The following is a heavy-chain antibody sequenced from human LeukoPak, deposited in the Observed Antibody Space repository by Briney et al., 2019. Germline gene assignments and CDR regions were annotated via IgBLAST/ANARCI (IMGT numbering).Heavy chain of an antibody. Sequence: GGSLRLSCAASGFTFSNYWMHWVRQAPGKGLVWVSRINTDGSSTSYVDSVKGRFTISRDNAKNTLYLQMNSLRAEDTAVYYCARGVVVTAIWMSYYFDYWGQGTLVTVSS. D-gene: IGHD2-21*02. CDR2: INTDGSST. CDR3: ARGVVVTAIWMSYYFDY. CDR1: GFTFSNYW. J-gene: IGHJ4*02. V-gene: IGHV3-74*01.